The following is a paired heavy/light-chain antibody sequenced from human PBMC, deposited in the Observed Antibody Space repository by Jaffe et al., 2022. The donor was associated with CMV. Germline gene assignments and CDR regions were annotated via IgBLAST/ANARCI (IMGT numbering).Heavy chain of an antibody. V-gene: IGHV3-74*01. CDR3: VRNQLGYCSGESCYRFVDY. D-gene: IGHD2-15*01. J-gene: IGHJ4*02. Sequence: EVQLVESGGGLVQPGGSLTLFCAASGFTFSSHWMHWVRKAPGKGLVWVSRINSDGSSTAYADSVKGRFTISRDNAGNTLYLEMNSLRAEDTAVYYCVRNQLGYCSGESCYRFVDYWGQGTLVTVSS. CDR2: INSDGSST. CDR1: GFTFSSHW.
Light chain of an antibody. V-gene: IGLV1-51*02. Sequence: QSVLTQPPSVSAAPGQKVTISCSGSSSNIGNNYVSWYQQLPGTAPELLIYENNKRPSGIPDRFSGSKSGTSATLGITGLQTGDEADYYCGAWDTSLRGGVFGGGTKLTVL. CDR1: SSNIGNNY. J-gene: IGLJ3*02. CDR3: GAWDTSLRGGV. CDR2: ENN.